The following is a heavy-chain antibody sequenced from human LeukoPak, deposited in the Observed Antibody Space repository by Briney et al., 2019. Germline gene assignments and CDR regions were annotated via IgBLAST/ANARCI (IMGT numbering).Heavy chain of an antibody. V-gene: IGHV3-53*01. Sequence: GGSLRLSCAASGFTVSSNYMSWVRQAPGKGLEWVSVIYSGGSTYYADSVKGRYTISRDNSKNTLYLQMNSLRAEDTAVYYCARVFPTQYYYDSSGYLDYWGQGTLVTVSS. CDR2: IYSGGST. D-gene: IGHD3-22*01. J-gene: IGHJ4*02. CDR1: GFTVSSNY. CDR3: ARVFPTQYYYDSSGYLDY.